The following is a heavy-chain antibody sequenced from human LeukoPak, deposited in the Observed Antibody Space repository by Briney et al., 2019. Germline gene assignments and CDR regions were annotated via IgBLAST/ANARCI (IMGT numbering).Heavy chain of an antibody. J-gene: IGHJ6*01. Sequence: ASVKVSCKASGYTFTSYGISWVRQAPGQGLEWMGWISAYNGNTNYAQKLQGRVTMTTDTSTSTAYMELRSLRSDDTAAYYCARDSSEWGYLTYYYFGVDVWGQGTTVTVSS. CDR3: ARDSSEWGYLTYYYFGVDV. CDR2: ISAYNGNT. CDR1: GYTFTSYG. V-gene: IGHV1-18*01. D-gene: IGHD1-26*01.